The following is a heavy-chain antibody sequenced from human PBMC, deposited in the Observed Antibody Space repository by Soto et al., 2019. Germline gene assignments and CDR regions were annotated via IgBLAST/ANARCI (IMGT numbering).Heavy chain of an antibody. CDR2: INTANGNT. V-gene: IGHV1-3*04. CDR1: GYTFSNYG. CDR3: ARGSSSVTTFYFDL. J-gene: IGHJ2*01. Sequence: ASVKVSCKASGYTFSNYGIHWVRQAPGQRLEWMGWINTANGNTKYSQTFQGRVTITRDTSASTAYMELSSLRSEDTAVYYCARGSSSVTTFYFDLWGRGTLVTVSS. D-gene: IGHD4-17*01.